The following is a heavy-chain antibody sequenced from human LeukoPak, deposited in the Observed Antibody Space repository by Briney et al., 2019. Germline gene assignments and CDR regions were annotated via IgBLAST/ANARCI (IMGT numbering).Heavy chain of an antibody. J-gene: IGHJ5*01. CDR1: NGSFIDYF. Sequence: SETLSLTCAVHNGSFIDYFWTWIRQSPGQGLEWIGDINHSGSSHYNPSLKSRVTISVDTSKNEFSLKVTSVTAADMAICFCARRNPGWYGGTDSWGQGTLVTVCS. V-gene: IGHV4-34*01. D-gene: IGHD6-19*01. CDR3: ARRNPGWYGGTDS. CDR2: INHSGSS.